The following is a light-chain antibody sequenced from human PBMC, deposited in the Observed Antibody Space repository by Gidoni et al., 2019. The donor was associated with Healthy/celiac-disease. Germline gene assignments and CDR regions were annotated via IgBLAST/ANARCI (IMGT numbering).Light chain of an antibody. CDR3: QQYDNLPTIT. Sequence: TQMTQSPSSLSASVGDRVTITCQASQDISNYLNWYQQKPGKAPKLLIYDASNLETGVPSRFSGSGSGTDFTFTISSLQPEDIATYYCQQYDNLPTITFGQXTRLEIK. V-gene: IGKV1-33*01. CDR1: QDISNY. CDR2: DAS. J-gene: IGKJ5*01.